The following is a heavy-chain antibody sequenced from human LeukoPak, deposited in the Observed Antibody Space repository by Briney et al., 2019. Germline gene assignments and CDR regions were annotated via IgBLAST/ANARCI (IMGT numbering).Heavy chain of an antibody. Sequence: ASVKVSCKASGYTFTSYGISWVRQAPGQGLEWMGWISAYNGNTNYAQKLQGRVTMTTDTSTSTAYMELRSLRSDDTAVYYCARGSYDILTGQPYFDYWGQGTLVTVSS. CDR2: ISAYNGNT. CDR3: ARGSYDILTGQPYFDY. J-gene: IGHJ4*02. V-gene: IGHV1-18*01. CDR1: GYTFTSYG. D-gene: IGHD3-9*01.